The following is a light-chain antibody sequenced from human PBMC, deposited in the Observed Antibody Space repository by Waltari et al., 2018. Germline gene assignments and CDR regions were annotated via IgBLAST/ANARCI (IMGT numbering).Light chain of an antibody. Sequence: QSALTQPASVSGSPGQSITISCTGSSGDVGSYKYVSWYQQHPGQVPKLIIYEVNRRPSGVFTRVSGSKSGSTASLTISGLQAEDEADDYCSSHTSSSTFVFGTGTKVDVL. CDR3: SSHTSSSTFV. V-gene: IGLV2-14*01. J-gene: IGLJ1*01. CDR2: EVN. CDR1: SGDVGSYKY.